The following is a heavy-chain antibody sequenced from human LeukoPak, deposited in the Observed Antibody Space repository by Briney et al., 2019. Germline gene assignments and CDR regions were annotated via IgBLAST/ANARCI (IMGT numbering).Heavy chain of an antibody. Sequence: GGSLRLSCAASGFTFSNYWMHWVRHAPGKGPVWVSRINSDGSSTSYADSVKGRFTISRDNAKNTLYTQMNSLRAEDTAVYYCARGGSGANDYWGQGTLVTVSS. CDR1: GFTFSNYW. CDR3: ARGGSGANDY. CDR2: INSDGSST. J-gene: IGHJ4*02. V-gene: IGHV3-74*01. D-gene: IGHD2-15*01.